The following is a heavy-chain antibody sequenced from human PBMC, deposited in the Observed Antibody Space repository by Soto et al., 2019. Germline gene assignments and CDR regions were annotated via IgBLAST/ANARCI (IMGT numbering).Heavy chain of an antibody. CDR1: GYSFTNHG. V-gene: IGHV1-18*04. CDR3: ARDRVAGIWGDAFDI. CDR2: INPYNANK. D-gene: IGHD3-16*01. Sequence: GASVKVSCKTSGYSFTNHGINWVRQAPGQGLEWMGWINPYNANKNYAQKLQGRVTMTTDTSTGTAYMDLRSLTSDDTAVYYCARDRVAGIWGDAFDIWGQGTMVTVSS. J-gene: IGHJ3*02.